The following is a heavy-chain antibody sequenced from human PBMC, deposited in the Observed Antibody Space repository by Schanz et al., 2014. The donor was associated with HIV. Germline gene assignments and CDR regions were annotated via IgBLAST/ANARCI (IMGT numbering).Heavy chain of an antibody. J-gene: IGHJ6*02. Sequence: EVQLLEFGGGSVRPGESLRLSCLASGFTFNNYAMSWVRQAPGKGLEWVAVIDHTGNTYYADSVRGRFSISRDSSKNTLYLQMNSLRAEDTAVYYCARDAASHSYGSTMDVWGQGTTVTVSS. CDR2: IDHTGNT. CDR3: ARDAASHSYGSTMDV. CDR1: GFTFNNYA. V-gene: IGHV3-66*01. D-gene: IGHD5-18*01.